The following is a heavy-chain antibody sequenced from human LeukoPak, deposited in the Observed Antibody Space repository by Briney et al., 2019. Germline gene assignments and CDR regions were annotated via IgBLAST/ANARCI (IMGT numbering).Heavy chain of an antibody. CDR1: GGSISSYY. J-gene: IGHJ4*02. CDR2: IYYSGST. D-gene: IGHD6-13*01. CDR3: ARLRGSSWYPNFDY. Sequence: SETLSLTCTVSGGSISSYYRSWIRQPPGKGLEWVGYIYYSGSTNYNPSLKSRVTISVDTSKNQFSLKLSSVTAADTAVYYCARLRGSSWYPNFDYWGQGTLVTVSS. V-gene: IGHV4-59*01.